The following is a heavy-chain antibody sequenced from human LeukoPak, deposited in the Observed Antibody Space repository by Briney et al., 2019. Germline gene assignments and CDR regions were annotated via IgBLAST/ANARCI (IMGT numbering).Heavy chain of an antibody. D-gene: IGHD2-15*01. Sequence: PSETLSLTCTVSGGSISNYYWSWIRQPAGKGLEWIGRIYTSGSTNYNPSLKSRVTMSVDTSKNHFSLRLSSVTAADTAAYYCARDTVVAAHDDAFDIWGQGTMVTVSS. CDR2: IYTSGST. CDR3: ARDTVVAAHDDAFDI. V-gene: IGHV4-4*07. CDR1: GGSISNYY. J-gene: IGHJ3*02.